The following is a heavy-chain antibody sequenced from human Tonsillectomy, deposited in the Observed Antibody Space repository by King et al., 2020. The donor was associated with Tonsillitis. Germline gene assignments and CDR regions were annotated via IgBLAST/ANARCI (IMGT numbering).Heavy chain of an antibody. D-gene: IGHD2-21*01. CDR2: IRSDGYNK. CDR3: AKGYSGYFDY. Sequence: VQLVESGGGVVQPGGSLRLSCASSGFTFSAYGMHWVRQTPGKGLEWVALIRSDGYNKYYAGSVKGRFTISRENSKNTLYLQMDSLRREDTAVYYCAKGYSGYFDYWGQGTLVTVSS. CDR1: GFTFSAYG. J-gene: IGHJ4*02. V-gene: IGHV3-30*02.